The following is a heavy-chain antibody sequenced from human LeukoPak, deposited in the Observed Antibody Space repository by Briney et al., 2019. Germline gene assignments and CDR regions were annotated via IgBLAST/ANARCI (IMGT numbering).Heavy chain of an antibody. Sequence: GASVKVSFKASGYTFTSYAMHWVRQAPGQRLEWMGWINAGNGNTKYSQKFQGRVTITRDTSASTAYMELSSLRSEDTAVYYCARGLGVKGGYGSGSYYQGSNWFDPWGQGTLVTVSS. CDR2: INAGNGNT. D-gene: IGHD3-10*01. J-gene: IGHJ5*02. V-gene: IGHV1-3*01. CDR1: GYTFTSYA. CDR3: ARGLGVKGGYGSGSYYQGSNWFDP.